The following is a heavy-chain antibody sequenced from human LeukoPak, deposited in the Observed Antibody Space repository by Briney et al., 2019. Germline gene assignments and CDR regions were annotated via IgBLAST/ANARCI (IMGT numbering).Heavy chain of an antibody. CDR2: MSAYNGNT. Sequence: AXVKVSCKASGYTFTSYGISWVRQAPGQGLEWMGWMSAYNGNTNYAQKLQGRVTMTTDTSTSTAYMELMSLRSDATAVYYCARTWTHNWFDPWGQGTLVTVSS. D-gene: IGHD3/OR15-3a*01. V-gene: IGHV1-18*01. CDR1: GYTFTSYG. CDR3: ARTWTHNWFDP. J-gene: IGHJ5*02.